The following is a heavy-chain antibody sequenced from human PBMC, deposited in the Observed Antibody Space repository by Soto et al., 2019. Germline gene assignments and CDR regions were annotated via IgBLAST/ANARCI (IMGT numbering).Heavy chain of an antibody. CDR3: ARLGVHYYYGMDV. CDR2: IYPGDSDT. J-gene: IGHJ6*02. CDR1: GYKVSTWHNFTSYW. V-gene: IGHV5-51*01. D-gene: IGHD3-10*01. Sequence: PGESLKISCMGSGYKVSTWHNFTSYWIAWVRQMPGEGLEWMGIIYPGDSDTRYSPSFQGQVTISADKSISTAYLQWSSLKASDTAMYYCARLGVHYYYGMDVWGQGTTVTSP.